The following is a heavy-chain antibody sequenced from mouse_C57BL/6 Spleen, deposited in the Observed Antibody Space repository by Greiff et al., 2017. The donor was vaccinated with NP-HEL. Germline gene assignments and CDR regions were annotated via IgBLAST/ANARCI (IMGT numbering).Heavy chain of an antibody. CDR2: IDPSDSYT. Sequence: QVQLQQPGAELVRPGTSVKLSCKASGYTFTSYWMHWVKQRPGQGLEWIGVIDPSDSYTNYNQKFKGKATLTVDTSSSTAYMQLSSLTSEDSAVYYCAISFYYYGSSGYFDYWGQGTTLTVSS. J-gene: IGHJ2*01. V-gene: IGHV1-59*01. CDR3: AISFYYYGSSGYFDY. CDR1: GYTFTSYW. D-gene: IGHD1-1*01.